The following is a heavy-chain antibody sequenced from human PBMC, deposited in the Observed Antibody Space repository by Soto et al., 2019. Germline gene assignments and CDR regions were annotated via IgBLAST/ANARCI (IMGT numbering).Heavy chain of an antibody. CDR1: GFTFSSYS. Sequence: EVQLVESGGGLVKPGGSLRLSCAASGFTFSSYSMNWVRQAPGKGLEWVSSISSSSSYIYYADSVKGRFTISRDNAKNSLYLHMNSLRAEDTAVYYCAGIETEPYCSRGSCHDAFDIWGQGTMVTVSS. J-gene: IGHJ3*02. V-gene: IGHV3-21*01. D-gene: IGHD2-15*01. CDR3: AGIETEPYCSRGSCHDAFDI. CDR2: ISSSSSYI.